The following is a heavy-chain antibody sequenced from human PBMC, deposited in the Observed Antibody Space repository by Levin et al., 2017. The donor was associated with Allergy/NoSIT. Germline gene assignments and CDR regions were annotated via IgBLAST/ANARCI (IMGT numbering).Heavy chain of an antibody. Sequence: GGSLRLSCAASGFTFSSYDMHWVRQATGKGLEWVSAIGTAGDTYYPGSVKGRFTISRENAKNSLYLQMNSLRAGDTAVYYCARGSTRSWRDIVVVPLYGMDVWGQGTTVTVSS. CDR1: GFTFSSYD. CDR2: IGTAGDT. J-gene: IGHJ6*02. V-gene: IGHV3-13*01. CDR3: ARGSTRSWRDIVVVPLYGMDV. D-gene: IGHD2-2*01.